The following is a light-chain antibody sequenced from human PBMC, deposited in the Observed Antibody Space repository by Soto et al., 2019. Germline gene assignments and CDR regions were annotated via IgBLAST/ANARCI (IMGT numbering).Light chain of an antibody. J-gene: IGKJ2*01. Sequence: DIQMTQSPSSLSASVGDRVTITCQASLDIDNYLNWYQQKPGEAPKLVIYDASILETGVPSRFSGSGSGTDFTFTISSLQPEDVATYYCQHYHNLPMYTFGQWTRLEIK. CDR2: DAS. V-gene: IGKV1-33*01. CDR1: LDIDNY. CDR3: QHYHNLPMYT.